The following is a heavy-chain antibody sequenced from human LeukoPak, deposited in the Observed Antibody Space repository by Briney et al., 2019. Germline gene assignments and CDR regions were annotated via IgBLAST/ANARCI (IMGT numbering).Heavy chain of an antibody. CDR2: INPNSGGT. J-gene: IGHJ4*02. CDR3: AGTTVTTSLPSY. CDR1: GYTFTGYY. V-gene: IGHV1-2*02. Sequence: ASVKVSCKASGYTFTGYYMHWVRQAPGQGLEWMGWINPNSGGTNYAQKFQGRVTMTRDTSISTAYMELSRLRSDDTAVYYCAGTTVTTSLPSYWGQGNLVTVSS. D-gene: IGHD4-17*01.